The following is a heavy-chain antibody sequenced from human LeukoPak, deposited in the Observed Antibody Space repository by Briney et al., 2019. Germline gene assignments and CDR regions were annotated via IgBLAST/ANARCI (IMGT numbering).Heavy chain of an antibody. CDR1: GGSISSSSYY. CDR3: ARQGSGYYWGKYYFDY. Sequence: SETLSLTYTVSGGSISSSSYYWGWIRQPPGKGLEWIGSIYYSGSTYYNPSLKSRVTISVDTSKNQFSLKLSSVTAADTAVYYCARQGSGYYWGKYYFDYWGQGTLVTVSS. D-gene: IGHD3-22*01. CDR2: IYYSGST. J-gene: IGHJ4*02. V-gene: IGHV4-39*01.